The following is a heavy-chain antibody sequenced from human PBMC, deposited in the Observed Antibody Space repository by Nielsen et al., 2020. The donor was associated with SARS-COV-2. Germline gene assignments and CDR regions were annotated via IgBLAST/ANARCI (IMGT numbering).Heavy chain of an antibody. V-gene: IGHV4-59*01. CDR1: GASFSTNY. CDR2: IYYRVGT. CDR3: ARGFDL. J-gene: IGHJ2*01. Sequence: SETLSPTCPLPGASFSTNYWSWVRQLPGKGLEWIGYIYYRVGTNYNPTLKSRVTISVDTSKNQFFLKLSSVTAADTAVYYCARGFDLWGRGTLVTVSS.